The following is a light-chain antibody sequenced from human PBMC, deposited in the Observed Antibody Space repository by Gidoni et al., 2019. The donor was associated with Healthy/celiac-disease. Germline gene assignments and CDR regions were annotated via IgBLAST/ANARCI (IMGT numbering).Light chain of an antibody. CDR3: QQYYSTPCT. CDR1: QSVVYNSYSKSY. Sequence: DIVRPQSPDSRAVSLGERATINCKSSQSVVYNSYSKSYLAWYQQKPGQPPKLLIYWASTRESGVPDRFSGSGSGTDFTLTISSLQAEDVAVYYCQQYYSTPCTFGQGTKLEIK. CDR2: WAS. J-gene: IGKJ2*02. V-gene: IGKV4-1*01.